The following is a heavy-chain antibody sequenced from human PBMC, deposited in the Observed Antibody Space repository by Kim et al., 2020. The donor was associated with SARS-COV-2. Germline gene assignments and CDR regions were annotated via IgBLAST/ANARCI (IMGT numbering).Heavy chain of an antibody. D-gene: IGHD6-19*01. V-gene: IGHV4-59*08. Sequence: SETLSLTCTVSGGSISSYYWSWIRQPPGKGLEWIGYIYYSGSTNYNPSLKSRVTISVDTSKNQFSLKLSSVTAADTAVYYCARSAWGSGWSESFGSFDY. CDR2: IYYSGST. CDR1: GGSISSYY. CDR3: ARSAWGSGWSESFGSFDY. J-gene: IGHJ4*01.